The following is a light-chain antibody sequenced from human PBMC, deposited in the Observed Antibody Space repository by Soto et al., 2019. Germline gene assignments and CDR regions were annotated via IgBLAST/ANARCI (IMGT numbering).Light chain of an antibody. CDR1: SSDVGGYNY. J-gene: IGLJ1*01. V-gene: IGLV2-14*01. CDR3: SSYTSSSTLNV. Sequence: GASSDVGGYNYVSWYQQHPGKAPKLMIYEVSNRPSGVSNRFSGSKSGNTASLTISGLQAEDEADYYCSSYTSSSTLNVFGTGTKVTVL. CDR2: EVS.